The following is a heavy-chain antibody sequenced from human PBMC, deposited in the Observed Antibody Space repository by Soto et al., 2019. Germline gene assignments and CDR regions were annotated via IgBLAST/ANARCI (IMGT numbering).Heavy chain of an antibody. CDR2: IWYDGSNK. V-gene: IGHV3-33*01. J-gene: IGHJ4*02. D-gene: IGHD6-6*01. CDR3: ARGRPRATIDY. Sequence: QVQLVESGGGVVQPGRSLRLSCAASGFTFSSYGMHWVRQAPGKGLEWVAVIWYDGSNKYYADSVKGRFTISRDNSKNTLYLQMNSLRAEDTAVYYCARGRPRATIDYWGQGTLVTVSS. CDR1: GFTFSSYG.